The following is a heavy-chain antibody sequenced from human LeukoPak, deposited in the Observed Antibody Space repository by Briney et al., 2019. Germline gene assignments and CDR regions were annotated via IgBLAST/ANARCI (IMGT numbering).Heavy chain of an antibody. Sequence: SETLSLTCAVYGGSFSGYYWSWIRQPPGKGLEWIGSIYYSGSTYYNPSLKSRVTISVDTSKNQFSLKLSSVTAADTAVYYCARRDPIYGSGSYYKGGFDYWGQGTLVTVSS. V-gene: IGHV4-34*01. D-gene: IGHD3-10*01. CDR2: IYYSGST. CDR3: ARRDPIYGSGSYYKGGFDY. J-gene: IGHJ4*02. CDR1: GGSFSGYY.